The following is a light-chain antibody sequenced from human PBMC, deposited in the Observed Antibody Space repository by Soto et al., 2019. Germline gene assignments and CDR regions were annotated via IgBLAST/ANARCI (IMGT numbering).Light chain of an antibody. CDR2: SNN. V-gene: IGLV1-44*01. Sequence: QPVSIQPPSASGTPGQRDTISCSGSSSNIGSNTVNCYQQLPGTAPKLLIYSNNQRPSGVPDRFSGSKSGTSASLAVSGLQSEDEADYYCAAWDDSLNGHYVFGTGT. CDR1: SSNIGSNT. CDR3: AAWDDSLNGHYV. J-gene: IGLJ1*01.